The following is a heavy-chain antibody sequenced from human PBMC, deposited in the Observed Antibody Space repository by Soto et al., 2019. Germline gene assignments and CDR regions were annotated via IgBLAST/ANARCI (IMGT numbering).Heavy chain of an antibody. Sequence: GASVKVSCKASGGTFSSYAISWVRQAPGQGLEWMGGIIPIFGTANYAQKFQGRVTITADESTSTAYMELSSLRSEDTAVYYCAREDSSGFGLRGTYYFDYWGQGTLVTVSS. V-gene: IGHV1-69*13. D-gene: IGHD3-22*01. J-gene: IGHJ4*02. CDR1: GGTFSSYA. CDR2: IIPIFGTA. CDR3: AREDSSGFGLRGTYYFDY.